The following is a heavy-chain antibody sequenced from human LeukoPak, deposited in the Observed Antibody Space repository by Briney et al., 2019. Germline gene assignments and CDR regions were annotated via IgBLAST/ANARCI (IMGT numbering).Heavy chain of an antibody. V-gene: IGHV6-1*01. Sequence: SQTLSLTCAISGDSVSNNTAAWTWIRQSPSGGLEWLGRTNYRSKWYNDYAVSVKSRVTIKPDTSRNQFSLQLNSVTPEDTAVYYCARELTAVPGSHYFDYWGQGILVTVSS. D-gene: IGHD6-19*01. CDR1: GDSVSNNTAA. CDR3: ARELTAVPGSHYFDY. J-gene: IGHJ4*02. CDR2: TNYRSKWYN.